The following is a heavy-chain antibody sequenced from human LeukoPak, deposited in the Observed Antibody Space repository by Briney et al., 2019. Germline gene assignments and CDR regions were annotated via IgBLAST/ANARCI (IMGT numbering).Heavy chain of an antibody. CDR2: ISSSGTTI. J-gene: IGHJ5*02. Sequence: PGGSLRLSCVASGFTFSSYEMNWVRQAPGKGLEWVSYISSSGTTIYYADSVKGRFTISRDNAKNSLYLQMNSLRAEDTADYCARVGVVVAATGNLWFDPWGQGTLVTVSS. CDR3: ARVGVVVAATGNLWFDP. D-gene: IGHD2-15*01. V-gene: IGHV3-48*03. CDR1: GFTFSSYE.